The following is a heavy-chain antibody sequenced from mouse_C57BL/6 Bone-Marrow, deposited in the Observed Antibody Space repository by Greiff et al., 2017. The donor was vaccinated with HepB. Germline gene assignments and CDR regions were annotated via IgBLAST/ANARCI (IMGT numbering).Heavy chain of an antibody. D-gene: IGHD4-1*01. CDR2: ISSGSSTI. Sequence: EVMLVESGGGLVKPGGSLKLSCAASGFTFSDYGMHWVRQAPEKGLEWVAYISSGSSTIYYADTVKGRFTISRDNAKNTLFLQMTSLRSEDTAMYYCARGGLTGTKKGDFDYWGQGTTLTVSS. J-gene: IGHJ2*01. CDR3: ARGGLTGTKKGDFDY. CDR1: GFTFSDYG. V-gene: IGHV5-17*01.